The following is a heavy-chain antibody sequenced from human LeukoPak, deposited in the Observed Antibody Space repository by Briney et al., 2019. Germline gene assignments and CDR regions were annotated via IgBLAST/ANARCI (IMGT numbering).Heavy chain of an antibody. CDR3: AKATYYYDSYGYNGVFDY. V-gene: IGHV3-23*01. Sequence: GGSLRLSCAASGFTITSYAMSWVRQAPGKGLEWVSAVSGSADNTYYADSVRGRFTISRDNSQNTLYLQMNSLRAEDAAVYYCAKATYYYDSYGYNGVFDYWGQGNLVTLSS. CDR2: VSGSADNT. D-gene: IGHD3-22*01. J-gene: IGHJ4*02. CDR1: GFTITSYA.